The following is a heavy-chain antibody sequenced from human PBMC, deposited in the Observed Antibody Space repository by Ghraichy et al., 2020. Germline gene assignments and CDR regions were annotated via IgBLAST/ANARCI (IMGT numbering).Heavy chain of an antibody. CDR1: GYTFTNYY. CDR2: INPNSGDT. J-gene: IGHJ4*02. V-gene: IGHV1-2*02. CDR3: AREPSVGPIWAEYSFDY. Sequence: ASVKVSCKASGYTFTNYYMHWVRQAPGQGLDWMGWINPNSGDTYNAQKFQGRVTITRDTSISTAYMELSRLNSDDTAVYYCAREPSVGPIWAEYSFDYWGEGTLVTVSS. D-gene: IGHD3/OR15-3a*01.